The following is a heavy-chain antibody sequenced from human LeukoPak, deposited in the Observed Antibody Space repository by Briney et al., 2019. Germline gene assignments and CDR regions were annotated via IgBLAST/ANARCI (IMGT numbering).Heavy chain of an antibody. V-gene: IGHV3-15*01. CDR3: TTDDYSNYDLVY. Sequence: GGSLRLSCAASGFTFSNAWMSRVRQAPGKGLEWVGRIKRKTDDGTTDYAAPVKGRFTISRDDSKNTLYLQMNSLKTEDTAVYYCTTDDYSNYDLVYWGQGTLVTVSS. CDR2: IKRKTDDGTT. CDR1: GFTFSNAW. D-gene: IGHD4-11*01. J-gene: IGHJ4*02.